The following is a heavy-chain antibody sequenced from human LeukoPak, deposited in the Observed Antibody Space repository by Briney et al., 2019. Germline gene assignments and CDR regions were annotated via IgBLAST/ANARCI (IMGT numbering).Heavy chain of an antibody. CDR2: IRYDGSSK. V-gene: IGHV3-30*02. CDR1: GFTFSTYG. D-gene: IGHD3-22*01. Sequence: GGSLRLSCAASGFTFSTYGMHWVRQAPGKGLEWVAFIRYDGSSKYYADSVKGRFTISRDNSKNTLYLQMNSLRAEDTAVYYCARGGYYYDSSGSGFDYWGQGTLVTVSS. J-gene: IGHJ4*02. CDR3: ARGGYYYDSSGSGFDY.